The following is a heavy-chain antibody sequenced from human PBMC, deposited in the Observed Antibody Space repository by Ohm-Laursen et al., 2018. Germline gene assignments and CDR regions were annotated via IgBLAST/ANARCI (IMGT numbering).Heavy chain of an antibody. J-gene: IGHJ4*02. V-gene: IGHV1-46*01. CDR1: GYAFTSYY. CDR2: INPSGGST. Sequence: ASVKVSCKASGYAFTSYYMHWMRQAPGQGLEWMGIINPSGGSTSYAQKFQGRVTMTRDTSTSTVYMELSSLRSEDTAVYYCARANRVVVYVDDYWGQGTLVTVSS. CDR3: ARANRVVVYVDDY. D-gene: IGHD3-22*01.